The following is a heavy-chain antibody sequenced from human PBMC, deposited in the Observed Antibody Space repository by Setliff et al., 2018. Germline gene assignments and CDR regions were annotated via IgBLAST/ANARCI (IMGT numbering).Heavy chain of an antibody. CDR2: IWDDGVKK. V-gene: IGHV3-33*08. D-gene: IGHD3-16*01. CDR1: GFTFSTYR. CDR3: AGDLGNWFDP. Sequence: GGSLRLSCAASGFTFSTYRMHWVRQAPGKGLEWVAVIWDDGVKKYHADSVKGRFTISRDNSKNTLYLQMNNLRADDTAIYYCAGDLGNWFDPWGQGTLVTVSS. J-gene: IGHJ5*01.